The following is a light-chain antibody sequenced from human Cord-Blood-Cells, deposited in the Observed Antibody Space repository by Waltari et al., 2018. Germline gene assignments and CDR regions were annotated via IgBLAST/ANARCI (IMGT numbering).Light chain of an antibody. CDR3: SSYTSSSTV. J-gene: IGLJ2*01. Sequence: QSALTQPASVSGSPGQSITISCTGTRSDVGGYNYVSWYQQPPGKAPKLMIYCVSTRPSGFSIRFSVSKSGNTASLTISGLQAEDEADYYCSSYTSSSTVFGGGTKLTVL. V-gene: IGLV2-14*01. CDR2: CVS. CDR1: RSDVGGYNY.